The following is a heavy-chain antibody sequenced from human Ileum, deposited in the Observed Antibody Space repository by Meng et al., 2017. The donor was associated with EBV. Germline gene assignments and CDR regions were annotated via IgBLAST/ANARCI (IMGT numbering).Heavy chain of an antibody. CDR3: ARDWEGSWAVFDH. Sequence: QVKLVQSGDEGKKPGASVKVSCKASGYTFTGYYMHWVRQAPGQGLEWMGWINPNSGGTNYAQKFQGWVTMTRDTSISTAYMELSRLRSDDTAVYYCARDWEGSWAVFDHWGQGTLVTVSS. V-gene: IGHV1-2*04. D-gene: IGHD6-13*01. CDR1: GYTFTGYY. J-gene: IGHJ4*02. CDR2: INPNSGGT.